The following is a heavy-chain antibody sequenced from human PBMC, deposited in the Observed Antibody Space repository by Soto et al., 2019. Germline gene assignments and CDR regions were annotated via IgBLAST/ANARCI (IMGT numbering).Heavy chain of an antibody. D-gene: IGHD1-26*01. J-gene: IGHJ3*02. CDR1: GYTLTELS. Sequence: QVQLVQSGAEVKKPGASVKVSCKVSGYTLTELSMHWVRQAPGKGLEWMGGFDPEDGETIYAQKFQGRVTMTEDTXTXTXSMELSSVRGEDTDVYYCATDQGGSYYSVGRDAFDIWGQGTMVTVSS. CDR3: ATDQGGSYYSVGRDAFDI. CDR2: FDPEDGET. V-gene: IGHV1-24*01.